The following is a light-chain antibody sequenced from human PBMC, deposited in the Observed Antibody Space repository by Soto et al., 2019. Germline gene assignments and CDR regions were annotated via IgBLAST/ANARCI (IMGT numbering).Light chain of an antibody. CDR3: QQYDNLLRT. Sequence: DIQMTQSPSSLSASVEDRVTITCQASQDISNYLNWYQQKPGKAPKLLIYDASNLETGVPSRFSGSGSGTDFTFTISSLQPEDIATYYCQQYDNLLRTFGQGTKVDIK. CDR1: QDISNY. CDR2: DAS. V-gene: IGKV1-33*01. J-gene: IGKJ1*01.